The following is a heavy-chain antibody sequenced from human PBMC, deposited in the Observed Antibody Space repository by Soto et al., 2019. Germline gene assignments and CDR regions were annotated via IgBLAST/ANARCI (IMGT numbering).Heavy chain of an antibody. CDR2: IKEDGSDK. Sequence: EVQLVESGGGVVQPGGSLRLSCAASGFTFNNYWMTWVRQAPGKGLEWVANIKEDGSDKNYVDSVKGRFTISRDNAKNSLFLQMNSLRAEDTALYYCARGGSESDYWGQGTLVTVSS. J-gene: IGHJ4*02. CDR1: GFTFNNYW. V-gene: IGHV3-7*01. D-gene: IGHD3-10*01. CDR3: ARGGSESDY.